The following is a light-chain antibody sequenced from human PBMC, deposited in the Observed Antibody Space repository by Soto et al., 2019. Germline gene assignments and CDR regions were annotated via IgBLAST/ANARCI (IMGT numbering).Light chain of an antibody. V-gene: IGKV1-5*03. CDR3: QQYNSYWWT. CDR1: QSISSW. J-gene: IGKJ1*01. Sequence: DIQMTQSPSTLSASVGDRVTITCRASQSISSWFAWYQQKPGKAPKLLIYKASSLESGVPSMFSGSGSGTEFTLTSSSLQPDDFATYYCQQYNSYWWTFGQGTKVEIK. CDR2: KAS.